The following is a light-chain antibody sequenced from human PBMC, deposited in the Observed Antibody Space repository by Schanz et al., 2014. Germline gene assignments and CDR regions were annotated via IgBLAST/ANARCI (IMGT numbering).Light chain of an antibody. CDR3: QQYDNLPLT. J-gene: IGKJ3*01. V-gene: IGKV1-5*01. CDR2: DAS. CDR1: QSISSW. Sequence: DIQMTQSPSTLSASVGDRVTITCRASQSISSWLAWYQQKPGKAPKLLIYDASSLESGVPSRFSGSGSGTEFTLTISSLQPEDIATYYCQQYDNLPLTFGPGTKVDIK.